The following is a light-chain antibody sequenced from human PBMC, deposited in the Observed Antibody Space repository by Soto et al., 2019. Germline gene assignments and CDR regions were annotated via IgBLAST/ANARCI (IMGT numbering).Light chain of an antibody. J-gene: IGKJ4*01. CDR1: QGISSY. CDR2: AAS. Sequence: IQLTQSPSSLSASVGDRVTITCRASQGISSYLAWYQQKPGKAPKLLIYAASTLQSGVPSRFSGSGSGTDFTLTISSLQPEDVATYYCQKCKVAPFTFGGGTKVDIK. V-gene: IGKV1-9*01. CDR3: QKCKVAPFT.